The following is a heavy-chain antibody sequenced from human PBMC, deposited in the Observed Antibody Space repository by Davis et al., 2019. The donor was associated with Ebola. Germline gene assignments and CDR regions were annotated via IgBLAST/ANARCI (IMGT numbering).Heavy chain of an antibody. CDR2: INPSGGST. V-gene: IGHV1-46*01. CDR1: GYTFTSYY. J-gene: IGHJ5*02. D-gene: IGHD5-18*01. CDR3: ARGQLWFGNWFDP. Sequence: AASVKVSCKASGYTFTSYYMHWVRQAPGQGLEWMGIINPSGGSTSYAQKFQGRVTITRDTSASTAYMELRSLRSEDTAAYYCARGQLWFGNWFDPWGQGTLVTVSS.